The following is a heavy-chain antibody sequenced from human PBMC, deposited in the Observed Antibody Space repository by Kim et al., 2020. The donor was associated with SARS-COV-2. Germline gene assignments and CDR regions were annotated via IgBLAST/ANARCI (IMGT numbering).Heavy chain of an antibody. CDR2: IYYSGST. J-gene: IGHJ4*02. CDR3: ARTPSCTGGVCYTVDY. CDR1: GGSISSSSYY. V-gene: IGHV4-39*01. Sequence: SETLSLTCTVSGGSISSSSYYWGWIRQPPGKGLEWIGSIYYSGSTYYNPSLKSRVTISVDTSKNQFSLKLSSVTAADTAVYYCARTPSCTGGVCYTVDYWGQGTLVTVSS. D-gene: IGHD2-8*02.